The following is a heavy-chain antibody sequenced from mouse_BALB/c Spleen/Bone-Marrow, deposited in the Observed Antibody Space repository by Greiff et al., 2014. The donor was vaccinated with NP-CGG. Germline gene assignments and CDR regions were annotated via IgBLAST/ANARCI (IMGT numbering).Heavy chain of an antibody. CDR2: ISSDSSTI. CDR1: GFTFSSFG. D-gene: IGHD1-1*01. Sequence: DVLLLESGGGLVQPGGSRKLSCAASGFTFSSFGIHWVRQAPEKGLEWVAYISSDSSTIYYADTVKGRFTISRDNPKNTLFLQMTSLRSEDTAMYYCARSNYVGYYATAYRGQGTSVTVSS. CDR3: ARSNYVGYYATAY. J-gene: IGHJ4*01. V-gene: IGHV5-17*02.